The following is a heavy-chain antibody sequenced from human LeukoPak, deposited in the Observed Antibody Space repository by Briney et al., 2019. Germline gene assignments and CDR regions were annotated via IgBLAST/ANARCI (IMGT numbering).Heavy chain of an antibody. CDR2: IVGSGTST. CDR1: GFTLSSYA. Sequence: GGSLRLSCAASGFTLSSYAMSWVRQAPGKGLDWVSGIVGSGTSTYYADSVKGRFTVPRDNSKNTLYLQMKSLRVEDTAIYYCAKHRGSSYGSLDYWGQGILVTVSS. CDR3: AKHRGSSYGSLDY. V-gene: IGHV3-23*01. J-gene: IGHJ4*02. D-gene: IGHD5-18*01.